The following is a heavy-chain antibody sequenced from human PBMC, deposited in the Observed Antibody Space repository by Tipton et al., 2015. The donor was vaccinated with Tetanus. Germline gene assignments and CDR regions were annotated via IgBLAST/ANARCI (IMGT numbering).Heavy chain of an antibody. D-gene: IGHD2-2*01. J-gene: IGHJ4*02. CDR2: IYSGGST. V-gene: IGHV4-4*07. Sequence: TLSLTCTVSGGSSHSYYWSWIRQSAGRGLEWIGRIYSGGSTNYNPSLKSRVTMSMDTSKNQFSLKLRSVTAADTAIYFRASLCSSSACDSPSLDYWGQGTRVTVSA. CDR1: GGSSHSYY. CDR3: ASLCSSSACDSPSLDY.